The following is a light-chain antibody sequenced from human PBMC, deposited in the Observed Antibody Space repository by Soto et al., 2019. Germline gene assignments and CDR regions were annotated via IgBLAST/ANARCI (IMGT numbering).Light chain of an antibody. CDR2: AAS. V-gene: IGKV1-9*01. Sequence: DIPLTQSPSFLSASAGDRVTITCRASQGISSFLAWYQQKPGRAPKLLIYAASTLQSGVPSRFSGSGSGTEFTLTISSLQPEDFATYYCQQLHFFPITFGQGTRLEIK. CDR3: QQLHFFPIT. CDR1: QGISSF. J-gene: IGKJ5*01.